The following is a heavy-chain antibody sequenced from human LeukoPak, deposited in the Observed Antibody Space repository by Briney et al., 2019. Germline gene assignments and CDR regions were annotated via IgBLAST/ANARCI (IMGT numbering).Heavy chain of an antibody. J-gene: IGHJ6*03. Sequence: GGSLRLSCAASWFIFSSYAMSWVRQAPGKGLEWVSYGGSGGSTYYADSVKGRFTVSRDNSKSTLYLQMNSLTAEDTAVYYCAKMRGQYYHSYYMDAWGKGTTVTVSS. CDR3: AKMRGQYYHSYYMDA. V-gene: IGHV3-23*01. CDR2: GGSGGST. CDR1: WFIFSSYA.